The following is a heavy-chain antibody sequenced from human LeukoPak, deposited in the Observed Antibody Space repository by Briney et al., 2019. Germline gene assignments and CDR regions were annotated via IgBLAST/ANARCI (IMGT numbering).Heavy chain of an antibody. D-gene: IGHD5-18*01. J-gene: IGHJ6*03. Sequence: PSETLSLTCTVSSGSISSYYWSWIRQPPGKGLEWIGYIYYSGSTNYNPSLKSRVTISVDTSKNQFSLKLSSVTAADTAVCYCARTYSHEYYYYYYYMDVWGKGTTVTVSS. V-gene: IGHV4-59*01. CDR1: SGSISSYY. CDR3: ARTYSHEYYYYYYYMDV. CDR2: IYYSGST.